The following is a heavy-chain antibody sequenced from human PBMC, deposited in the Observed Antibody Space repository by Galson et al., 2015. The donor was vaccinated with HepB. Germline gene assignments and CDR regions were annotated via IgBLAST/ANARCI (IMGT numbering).Heavy chain of an antibody. Sequence: SLRLSCAATGFTFSSYNMNWVRQAPGKGLEWVSYISTGGGTTYYADSVKGRFTISRDNVKNSLYLQMNSLRGEDTAVYYCVRSAYPYYLDYWGLGSLVTVSS. CDR2: ISTGGGTT. CDR3: VRSAYPYYLDY. CDR1: GFTFSSYN. V-gene: IGHV3-48*01. J-gene: IGHJ4*02. D-gene: IGHD3-3*01.